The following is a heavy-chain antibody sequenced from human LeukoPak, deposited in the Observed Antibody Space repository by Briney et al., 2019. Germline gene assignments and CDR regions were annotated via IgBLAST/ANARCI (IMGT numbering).Heavy chain of an antibody. D-gene: IGHD1-7*01. CDR1: GGSISSYY. J-gene: IGHJ5*02. CDR3: AGDGGWGNWNYRTNWFDP. CDR2: IYTSGST. V-gene: IGHV4-4*07. Sequence: PSETLSLTCTGSGGSISSYYWSWIRQPAGKGLEWIGRIYTSGSTNYNPSLKSRVTMSVDTSKNQFSLKLSSVTAADTAVYYCAGDGGWGNWNYRTNWFDPWGQGTLVTVSS.